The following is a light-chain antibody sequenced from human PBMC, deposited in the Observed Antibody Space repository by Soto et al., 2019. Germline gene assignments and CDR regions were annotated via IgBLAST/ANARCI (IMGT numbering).Light chain of an antibody. J-gene: IGKJ2*01. Sequence: EVVMTQSPATLSVSPGEGVTLSCRASQGIGDTLAWYQHKPGQTPRLLIYGASKRATGIPDRFSGSGSGTDFSLTISRLEPEDFAVYYCHQYDNAPQTYGQGTKVEIK. V-gene: IGKV3D-15*01. CDR3: HQYDNAPQT. CDR1: QGIGDT. CDR2: GAS.